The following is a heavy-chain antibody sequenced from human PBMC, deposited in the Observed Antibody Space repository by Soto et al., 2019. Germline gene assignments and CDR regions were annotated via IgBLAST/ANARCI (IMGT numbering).Heavy chain of an antibody. J-gene: IGHJ5*02. V-gene: IGHV3-7*01. Sequence: GSLRLSCEASGFTFSRHWMSLVRQAPGKGREWVANIKHDGSETYYVDSVKGRFTISRDNAKNSLYLQMNSLRVEDTSVYYFARHESTWFDPWGQGTPVTVSS. CDR1: GFTFSRHW. CDR3: ARHESTWFDP. CDR2: IKHDGSET.